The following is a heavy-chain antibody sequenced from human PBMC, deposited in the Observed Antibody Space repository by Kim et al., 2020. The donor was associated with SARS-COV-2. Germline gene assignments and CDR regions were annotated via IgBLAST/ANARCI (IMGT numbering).Heavy chain of an antibody. D-gene: IGHD5-18*01. CDR2: IYHSGST. V-gene: IGHV4-38-2*02. CDR3: ARATKHLTAMVTRYYFDY. J-gene: IGHJ4*02. Sequence: SETLSLTCTVSGYSISSGYYWGWIRQPPGKGLEWIGSIYHSGSTYYNPSLKSRVTISVDTSKNQFSLKLSSVTAADTAVYYCARATKHLTAMVTRYYFDYWGQGTLVTVSS. CDR1: GYSISSGYY.